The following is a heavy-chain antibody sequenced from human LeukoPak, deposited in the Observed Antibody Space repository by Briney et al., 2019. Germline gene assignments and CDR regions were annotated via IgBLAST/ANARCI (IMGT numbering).Heavy chain of an antibody. D-gene: IGHD3-10*01. J-gene: IGHJ3*02. V-gene: IGHV4-59*01. CDR1: GGSISSYY. CDR3: ARVGLLWFGEGYAFDI. Sequence: ETLSLTCTVSGGSISSYYWSWIRQPPGKGLEWIGYIYYSGSTNYNPSLKSRVTISVDTSKNQFSLKLSSVTAADTAVYYCARVGLLWFGEGYAFDIWGQGTMVTVSS. CDR2: IYYSGST.